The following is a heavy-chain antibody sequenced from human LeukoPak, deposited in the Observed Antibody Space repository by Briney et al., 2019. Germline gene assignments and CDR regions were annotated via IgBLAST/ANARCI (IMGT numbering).Heavy chain of an antibody. CDR3: AKSPFVDYGSDYFDD. CDR1: GFTFSRFL. V-gene: IGHV3-23*01. Sequence: TGGSLRLSCAASGFTFSRFLMHWVRQAPGKGLEWVSAISGSGDNTYYADPMKGRFTISRDHSKNTLYLQLDSLRAEDPAVYYWAKSPFVDYGSDYFDDWGQGTLLSVSS. CDR2: ISGSGDNT. D-gene: IGHD3-10*01. J-gene: IGHJ4*02.